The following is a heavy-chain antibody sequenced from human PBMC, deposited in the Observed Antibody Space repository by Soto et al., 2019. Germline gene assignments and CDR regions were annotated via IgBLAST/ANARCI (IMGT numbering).Heavy chain of an antibody. CDR2: IYYSGST. J-gene: IGHJ4*02. D-gene: IGHD5-18*01. Sequence: TRSRTCTVSGGSISSGGYYWSWIRQHPGKGLEWIGYIYYSGSTYYNPSLKSRVTISVDTSKNQFSLKLSSVTAADTAVYYCARDRHSYGYDYWGQGTLVTLSS. V-gene: IGHV4-31*03. CDR3: ARDRHSYGYDY. CDR1: GGSISSGGYY.